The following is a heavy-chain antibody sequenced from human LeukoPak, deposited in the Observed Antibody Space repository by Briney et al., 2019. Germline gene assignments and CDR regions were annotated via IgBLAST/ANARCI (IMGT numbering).Heavy chain of an antibody. D-gene: IGHD3-22*01. V-gene: IGHV1-69*13. Sequence: ASVKVSCKASGGTLSSYAISWVRQAPGQGLEWMGGIIPIFGTANYAQKFQGRVTITADESTSTAYMELSSLRSEDTAVYYCAREPYSSGYYGTGGFDYWGQGTLVTVSS. CDR3: AREPYSSGYYGTGGFDY. J-gene: IGHJ4*02. CDR1: GGTLSSYA. CDR2: IIPIFGTA.